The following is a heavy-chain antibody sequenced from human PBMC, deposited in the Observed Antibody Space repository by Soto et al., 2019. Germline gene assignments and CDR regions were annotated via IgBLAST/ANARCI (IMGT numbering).Heavy chain of an antibody. CDR3: ARGNLDV. V-gene: IGHV3-30-3*01. D-gene: IGHD1-7*01. J-gene: IGHJ6*02. Sequence: HVQLRESGGGVVQPGRSLRLSCAASGFTFSLFTVHWVRQPPGKGLDWVAVVSTDVNNKFYASSVKGRFTISRDNSKNTMYLQMNNLSPEDTAVYYCARGNLDVWGQGTTVTVSS. CDR2: VSTDVNNK. CDR1: GFTFSLFT.